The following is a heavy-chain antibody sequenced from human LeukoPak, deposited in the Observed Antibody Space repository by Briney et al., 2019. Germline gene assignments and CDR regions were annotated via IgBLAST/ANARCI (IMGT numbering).Heavy chain of an antibody. J-gene: IGHJ4*02. D-gene: IGHD3-22*01. CDR3: AKDLYYESSGYYHY. Sequence: GGSLRLSCAASGFTFDDYAMHWVRQAPGKGLEWVSGINWNSGSLDYADSVKGRFTISRDNAKNSLYLQMNSLRAEDTALYYCAKDLYYESSGYYHYWGQGTLVTVSS. CDR1: GFTFDDYA. CDR2: INWNSGSL. V-gene: IGHV3-9*01.